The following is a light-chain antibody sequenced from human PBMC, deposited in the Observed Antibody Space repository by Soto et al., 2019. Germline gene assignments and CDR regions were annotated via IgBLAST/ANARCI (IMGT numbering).Light chain of an antibody. CDR2: TAS. J-gene: IGKJ5*01. CDR3: QQFNSYPIT. Sequence: DLQLTQSPSSLSASVGDRITITCRASQDITNSLAWYHQKPGKTPKFLISTASTLQSGVPSRFSGTGSGTEFTLTISGLQPEDFATYYCQQFNSYPITFGQGTRLEI. V-gene: IGKV1-9*01. CDR1: QDITNS.